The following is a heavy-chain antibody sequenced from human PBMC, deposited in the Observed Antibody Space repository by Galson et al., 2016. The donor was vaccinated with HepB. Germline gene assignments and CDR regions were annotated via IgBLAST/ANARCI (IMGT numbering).Heavy chain of an antibody. V-gene: IGHV2-70*01. J-gene: IGHJ4*02. CDR3: ARVSGYYNPFDN. D-gene: IGHD3-3*01. CDR1: GFSLSTSGMC. Sequence: ALVKPTQTLTLTCTFSGFSLSTSGMCVSWIRQPPGRALEWLALIGWDDDKYYTTSLKTRLTISKDTSKNQVVFTMTNMDPVDTARYYCARVSGYYNPFDNWGQGTLVTVSS. CDR2: IGWDDDK.